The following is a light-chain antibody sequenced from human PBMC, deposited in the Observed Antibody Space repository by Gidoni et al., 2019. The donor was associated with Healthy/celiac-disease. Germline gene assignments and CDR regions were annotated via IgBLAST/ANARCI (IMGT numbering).Light chain of an antibody. CDR3: QQRSNWLRYT. V-gene: IGKV3-11*01. CDR1: QSVSSY. J-gene: IGKJ2*01. CDR2: DAS. Sequence: EIVLTQSPATLSLSPGERATLSCRASQSVSSYLAWYQQKPGQAPRLLIYDASNRATGIPARFSGSGSGTDFTLTISSLEPEDFAVYYCQQRSNWLRYTFXXXTKLEIK.